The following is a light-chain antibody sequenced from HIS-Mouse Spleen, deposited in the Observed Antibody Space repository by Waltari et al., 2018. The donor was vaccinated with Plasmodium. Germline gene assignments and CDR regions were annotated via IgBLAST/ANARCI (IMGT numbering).Light chain of an antibody. CDR2: DVS. CDR3: NSRDSSGNHQV. V-gene: IGLV2-14*03. Sequence: QSALTQPASVSGSPGQSITISCTGTSSDVGGYNYFSWYQQHPGKAPKLMIYDVSNRPSGVSNRFSGSKSGNTASLTITGAQAEDEADYYCNSRDSSGNHQVFGGGTKLTVL. CDR1: SSDVGGYNY. J-gene: IGLJ3*02.